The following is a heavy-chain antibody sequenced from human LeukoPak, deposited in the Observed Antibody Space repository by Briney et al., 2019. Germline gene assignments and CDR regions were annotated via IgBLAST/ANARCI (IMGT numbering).Heavy chain of an antibody. CDR1: GGTFSSYA. D-gene: IGHD3-16*01. CDR3: ARAGLGGSYYYYYYMDV. Sequence: ASVKVSCKASGGTFSSYAISWVRQAPGRGLEWMGGIIPIFGTANYAQKFQGRVTITTDESTSTAYMELSSLRSEDTAVYYCARAGLGGSYYYYYYMDVWGKGTTVTVSS. J-gene: IGHJ6*03. CDR2: IIPIFGTA. V-gene: IGHV1-69*05.